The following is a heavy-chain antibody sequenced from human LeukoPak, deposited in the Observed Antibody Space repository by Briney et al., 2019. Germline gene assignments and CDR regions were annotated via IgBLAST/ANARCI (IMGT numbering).Heavy chain of an antibody. CDR1: GYSFTSYW. V-gene: IGHV5-10-1*01. Sequence: GESLKISCKGSGYSFTSYWISWVRQMPGKGLEWMGRIDPSDSYTNYCPSFQGHVTISADKSISTAYLQWSSLKASDTAMYYCARLGYSSGASRDNNWFDPWGQGTLVTVSS. CDR2: IDPSDSYT. D-gene: IGHD6-19*01. J-gene: IGHJ5*02. CDR3: ARLGYSSGASRDNNWFDP.